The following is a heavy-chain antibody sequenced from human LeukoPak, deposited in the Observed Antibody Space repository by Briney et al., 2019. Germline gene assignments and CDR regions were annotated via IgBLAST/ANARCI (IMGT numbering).Heavy chain of an antibody. CDR2: IYTSGST. CDR1: GSISGYY. Sequence: NPSETLSLTCTVSGSISGYYWSWIRQPPGKGLEWIGYIYTSGSTNYNPSLESRVTIPVDTSKNQFSLDLSSVTAADTAVYYCARQKCTSASCLTKNAFDIWGQGTMVTVSS. V-gene: IGHV4-4*09. CDR3: ARQKCTSASCLTKNAFDI. D-gene: IGHD2-2*01. J-gene: IGHJ3*02.